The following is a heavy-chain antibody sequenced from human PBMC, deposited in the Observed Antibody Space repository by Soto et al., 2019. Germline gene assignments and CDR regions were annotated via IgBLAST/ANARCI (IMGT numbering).Heavy chain of an antibody. V-gene: IGHV3-7*01. D-gene: IGHD3-22*01. CDR1: GFTLSSYW. Sequence: GGSLRLSCTASGFTLSSYWMNWVRQAPGKRPEWVANMGENENEKYYVDSGRFTLSRDNAKNSVDLQMNDLRVEDTAVYYCAKDEYYYSRSGYYIFDSWGQGTLVTVSS. J-gene: IGHJ4*02. CDR2: MGENENEK. CDR3: AKDEYYYSRSGYYIFDS.